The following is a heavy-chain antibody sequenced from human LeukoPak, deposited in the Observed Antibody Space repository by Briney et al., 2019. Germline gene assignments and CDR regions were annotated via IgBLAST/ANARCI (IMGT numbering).Heavy chain of an antibody. CDR3: AKGPSSSGWYDYYYYYYMDV. D-gene: IGHD6-19*01. Sequence: GGSLRLSCAACGFTFSSYDMHWVRQATAGDTYYSDSVKGRFTISRDTSRNTLYLQMNSLGTEDTAVYYCAKGPSSSGWYDYYYYYYMDVWGKGTTVTISS. J-gene: IGHJ6*03. CDR2: GDT. V-gene: IGHV3-NL1*01. CDR1: GFTFSSYD.